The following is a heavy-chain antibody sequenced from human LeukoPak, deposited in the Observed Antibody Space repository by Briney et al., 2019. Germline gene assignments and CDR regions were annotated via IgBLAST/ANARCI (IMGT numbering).Heavy chain of an antibody. CDR2: ISSSGNII. D-gene: IGHD2-15*01. CDR3: AKDLVAGDRFDY. Sequence: GGSLRLSCVVSGFTFSSYEMNWVRQAPWKGLEWVSHISSSGNIIYYADSVKGRFTISRDNAKNSLYLQMNGLRAEDTAVYYCAKDLVAGDRFDYWGQGTLVTVSS. J-gene: IGHJ4*02. V-gene: IGHV3-48*03. CDR1: GFTFSSYE.